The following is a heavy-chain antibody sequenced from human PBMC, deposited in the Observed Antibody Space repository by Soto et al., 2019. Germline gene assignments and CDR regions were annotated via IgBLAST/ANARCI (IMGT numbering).Heavy chain of an antibody. CDR2: ISAHNGNT. J-gene: IGHJ4*02. Sequence: QVHLVQSGAEVKKPGASVKVSCKGSGYGFTTYGITWVRQAPGQGLEWMAWISAHNGNTNYAQRLQGRVPVTRDTSTSTAYMELRRLRSDDTAVYYCTRGRYGDYWGQGALVTVSS. D-gene: IGHD1-1*01. CDR3: TRGRYGDY. V-gene: IGHV1-18*01. CDR1: GYGFTTYG.